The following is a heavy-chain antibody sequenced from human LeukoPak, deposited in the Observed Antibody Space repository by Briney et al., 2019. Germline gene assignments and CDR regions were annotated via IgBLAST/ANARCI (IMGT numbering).Heavy chain of an antibody. CDR3: ARIFGTEGYCSGGSCYSADY. J-gene: IGHJ4*02. CDR2: IIPIFGTA. D-gene: IGHD2-15*01. Sequence: ASVKVSCKASGYTFTSYGISWVRQAPGQGLEWMGGIIPIFGTANYAQKFQGRVTITTDESTSTAYMELSSLRSEDTAVYYCARIFGTEGYCSGGSCYSADYWGQGTLVTVSS. CDR1: GYTFTSYG. V-gene: IGHV1-69*05.